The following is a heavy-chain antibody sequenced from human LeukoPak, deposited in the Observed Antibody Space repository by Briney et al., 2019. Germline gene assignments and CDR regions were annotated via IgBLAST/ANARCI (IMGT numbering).Heavy chain of an antibody. J-gene: IGHJ4*02. V-gene: IGHV1-46*01. Sequence: ASVKVSCKASGYTFTSNYMHWVRQAPGQGLEWMGVIAPSSGTTSYAQKFQGRVTMTRDTSTSTLYMGLNSLPSEATAVYYCARASGSSAVPFDYWGQGTLVTVSS. D-gene: IGHD3-10*01. CDR1: GYTFTSNY. CDR3: ARASGSSAVPFDY. CDR2: IAPSSGTT.